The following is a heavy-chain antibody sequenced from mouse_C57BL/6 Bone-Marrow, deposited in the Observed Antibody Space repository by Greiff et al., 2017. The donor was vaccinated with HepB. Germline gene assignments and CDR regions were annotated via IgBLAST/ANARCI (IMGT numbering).Heavy chain of an antibody. CDR2: IWRGGST. CDR3: AKNYYGSSWGFAY. D-gene: IGHD1-1*01. CDR1: GFSLTSYG. V-gene: IGHV2-5*01. J-gene: IGHJ3*01. Sequence: VQGVESGPGLVQPSQSLSITCTVSGFSLTSYGVHWVRQSPGKGLEWLGVIWRGGSTDYNAAFMSRLSITKDNSKSQVFFKMNSLQADDTAIYYCAKNYYGSSWGFAYWGQGTLVTVSA.